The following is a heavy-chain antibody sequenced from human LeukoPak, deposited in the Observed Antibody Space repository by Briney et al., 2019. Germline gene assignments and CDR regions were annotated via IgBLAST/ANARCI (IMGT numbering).Heavy chain of an antibody. J-gene: IGHJ4*02. V-gene: IGHV3-21*01. CDR3: ARDPDSRDGYDRFDY. CDR2: ISSSSSYI. CDR1: GFTFSSYS. D-gene: IGHD5-24*01. Sequence: GGSLRLSCAASGFTFSSYSMNWVRQAPGKGLEWVSSISSSSSYIYYADSVKGRFTISRDNAKNSLYLQMNSLRAEDTAVYYCARDPDSRDGYDRFDYRGQGTLVTVSS.